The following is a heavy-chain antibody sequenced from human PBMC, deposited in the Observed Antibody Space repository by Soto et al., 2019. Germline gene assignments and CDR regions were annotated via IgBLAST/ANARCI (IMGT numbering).Heavy chain of an antibody. CDR3: VQGYDGLDG. V-gene: IGHV3-74*01. CDR1: GFTFSSHW. Sequence: GGSLRLSCAASGFTFSSHWMHWVRQAPGKGLVWASRIDTDGSRTNYADSVKGRFTMSRDNAKNTAFLQMNSLRAEDTAVYYCVQGYDGLDGCGQGTPVPVSS. J-gene: IGHJ4*02. D-gene: IGHD2-2*01. CDR2: IDTDGSRT.